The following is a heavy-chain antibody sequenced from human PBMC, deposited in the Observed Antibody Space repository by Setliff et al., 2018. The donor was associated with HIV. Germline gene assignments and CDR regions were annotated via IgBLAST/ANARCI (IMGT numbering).Heavy chain of an antibody. CDR2: ISSRGGSV. J-gene: IGHJ6*03. V-gene: IGHV3-21*01. CDR1: GFTFSTSG. CDR3: ARDQEHIIVVSATGNMPGYLHYYYMDV. Sequence: GGSLRLSCAASGFTFSTSGMNWVRQAPGKGLEWVSSISSRGGSVYYADSVRGRFTISRDNANNLLYLQMNSLRAEDTAVYYCARDQEHIIVVSATGNMPGYLHYYYMDVWGKGSTVTSP. D-gene: IGHD2-2*01.